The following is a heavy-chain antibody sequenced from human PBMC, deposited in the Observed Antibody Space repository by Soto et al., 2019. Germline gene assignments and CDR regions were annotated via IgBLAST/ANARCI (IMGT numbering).Heavy chain of an antibody. CDR2: IIPIFGTA. D-gene: IGHD3-3*01. V-gene: IGHV1-69*13. Sequence: ASVKVSCKASGGTFSSYAISWVRQAPGQGLEWMGGIIPIFGTANYAQKFQGRVTITADESTSKAYMEQSSLRSEDTAVYYCARSVYRGDDDFWSGYYYYYYYYGMDVWGQGTTVTVSS. CDR3: ARSVYRGDDDFWSGYYYYYYYYGMDV. CDR1: GGTFSSYA. J-gene: IGHJ6*02.